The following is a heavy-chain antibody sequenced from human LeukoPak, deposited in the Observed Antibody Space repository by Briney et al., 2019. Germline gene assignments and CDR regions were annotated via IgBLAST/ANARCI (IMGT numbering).Heavy chain of an antibody. CDR3: AKVDYGGNSRYFDY. V-gene: IGHV3-23*01. D-gene: IGHD4-17*01. CDR1: GFAFSSYA. Sequence: GGSLRLSCAASGFAFSSYAMSWVRQAPGKGLEWVSAISGSGGSTYYADSVKGRFTISRDNSKNTLYLQMNSLRAEDTAVYYCAKVDYGGNSRYFDYWGQGTLVTVPS. CDR2: ISGSGGST. J-gene: IGHJ4*02.